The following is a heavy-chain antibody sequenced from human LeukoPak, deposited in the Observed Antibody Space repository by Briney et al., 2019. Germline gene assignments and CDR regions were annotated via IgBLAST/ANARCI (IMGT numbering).Heavy chain of an antibody. Sequence: GASVKVSCKASGYTFTTYGISWLRQAPGQGLEWMGRINADNDNTHYAQKFQGRVTLTTDKSANTAYMELRSLRSDDPAVYYCARDWPAVITDYWGQGTLVIVSS. V-gene: IGHV1-18*01. CDR1: GYTFTTYG. J-gene: IGHJ4*02. CDR2: INADNDNT. D-gene: IGHD2-21*01. CDR3: ARDWPAVITDY.